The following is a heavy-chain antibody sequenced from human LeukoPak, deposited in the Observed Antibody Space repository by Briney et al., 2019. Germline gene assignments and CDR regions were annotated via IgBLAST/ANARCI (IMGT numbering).Heavy chain of an antibody. V-gene: IGHV4-59*01. CDR1: GGSISSYY. CDR3: ASQGAQTGGAFDI. CDR2: IYYSGST. J-gene: IGHJ3*02. D-gene: IGHD1-26*01. Sequence: SETLSLTCTVSGGSISSYYWSWIRQPPGKGLEWIGYIYYSGSTNYNPSLKSRVTISVDTSKNQFSLKLSSVTAADTAVYYCASQGAQTGGAFDIWGQGTMVTVSS.